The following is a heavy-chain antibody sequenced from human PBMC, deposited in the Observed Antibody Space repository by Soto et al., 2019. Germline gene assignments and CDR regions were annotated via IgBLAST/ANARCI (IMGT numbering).Heavy chain of an antibody. CDR3: ARVLGGSGSPVDY. D-gene: IGHD2-15*01. J-gene: IGHJ4*02. Sequence: EVQLLESGGGLVQPGGSLRLSCAASGFTFSSFAMSWVRQAPGKGLEWVSAIRGGGGGTYYADSVKGRFTISRDNSKNTQYLQSNSLRAEDTAVYYCARVLGGSGSPVDYWGQGTLVTVSS. CDR2: IRGGGGGT. CDR1: GFTFSSFA. V-gene: IGHV3-23*01.